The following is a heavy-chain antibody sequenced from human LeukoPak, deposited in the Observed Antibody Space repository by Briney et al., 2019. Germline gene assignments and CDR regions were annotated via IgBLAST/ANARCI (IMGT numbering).Heavy chain of an antibody. D-gene: IGHD2-21*02. V-gene: IGHV3-11*01. CDR1: GFTFSDYY. CDR3: ARDPLAYCGGDCRDAFDI. J-gene: IGHJ3*02. CDR2: ISSSGSTI. Sequence: GGSLRLSCAASGFTFSDYYMSWIRQAPGKGLEWVSYISSSGSTIYYADSVKGRFTISRDNAKNSLYLQMNSLRAEDTAVYYCARDPLAYCGGDCRDAFDIWGQGTMVTVSS.